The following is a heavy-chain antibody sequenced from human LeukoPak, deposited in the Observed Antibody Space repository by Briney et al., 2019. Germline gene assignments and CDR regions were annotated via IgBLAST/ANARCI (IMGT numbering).Heavy chain of an antibody. CDR1: GFTFSSYE. Sequence: GGSLKLSCAASGFTFSSYEMNWVRQAPGKGLEWVSYISSSGSIIYYADSVKGRFTISRDNAKNSLYLQMNSLRAEDTAVYYCAELGITMIGGVWGKGTTVTISS. CDR3: AELGITMIGGV. V-gene: IGHV3-48*03. D-gene: IGHD3-10*02. CDR2: ISSSGSII. J-gene: IGHJ6*04.